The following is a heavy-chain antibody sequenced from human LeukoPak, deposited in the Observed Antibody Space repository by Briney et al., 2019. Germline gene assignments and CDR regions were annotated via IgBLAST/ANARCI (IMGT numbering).Heavy chain of an antibody. D-gene: IGHD6-19*01. CDR2: INGDGSNT. J-gene: IGHJ4*02. CDR3: ARGRIAVAGY. CDR1: GFTFSSYA. V-gene: IGHV3-74*01. Sequence: PGGSLRLSCAASGFTFSSYAMHWVRQAPGKGLVWVSRINGDGSNTGYADSVKGRFTISRDNAKNTLYLQMNSLRAEDTAVYYCARGRIAVAGYWGQGTLVTVSS.